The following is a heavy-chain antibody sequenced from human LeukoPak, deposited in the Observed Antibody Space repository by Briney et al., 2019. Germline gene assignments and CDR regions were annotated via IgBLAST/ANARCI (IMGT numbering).Heavy chain of an antibody. J-gene: IGHJ5*02. V-gene: IGHV4-30-2*01. CDR1: GCSISGGGYS. Sequence: SETLSLTCAGSGCSISGGGYSWSWIRQPPGKGLEWIGYIYHSGSTYYNPSLKSRVTISVDRSKNQFALKLSSVTAADTAVYYCARASTFTDNWFHPLGQGTLVTVSS. CDR3: ARASTFTDNWFHP. CDR2: IYHSGST. D-gene: IGHD2-2*01.